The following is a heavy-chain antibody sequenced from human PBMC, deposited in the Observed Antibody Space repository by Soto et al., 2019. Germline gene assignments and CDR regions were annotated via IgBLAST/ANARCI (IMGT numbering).Heavy chain of an antibody. D-gene: IGHD6-25*01. CDR1: GYTFTSYD. J-gene: IGHJ6*02. CDR3: ARERAHYGMAV. Sequence: QVQLVQSGAEVKKPGASVKVSCKASGYTFTSYDISWVRQATGQGLEWMGWMNPNSGNTGFAQKFQGRGTMTRNTSTSTAYMELSSLRSEEPAVYYCARERAHYGMAVWGQGTTVTVSS. V-gene: IGHV1-8*01. CDR2: MNPNSGNT.